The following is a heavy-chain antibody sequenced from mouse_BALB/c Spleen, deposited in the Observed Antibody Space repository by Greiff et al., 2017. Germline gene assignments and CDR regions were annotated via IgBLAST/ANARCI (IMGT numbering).Heavy chain of an antibody. Sequence: EVQLMESGGGLVKPGGSLKLSCAASGFTFSSYAMSWVRQTPEKRLEWVASISSGGSTYYPDSVKGRFTISRDNARNILYLQMSSLRSEDTAMYYCARLSGPYAMDYWGQGTSVTVSS. D-gene: IGHD1-3*01. V-gene: IGHV5-6-5*01. J-gene: IGHJ4*01. CDR1: GFTFSSYA. CDR2: ISSGGST. CDR3: ARLSGPYAMDY.